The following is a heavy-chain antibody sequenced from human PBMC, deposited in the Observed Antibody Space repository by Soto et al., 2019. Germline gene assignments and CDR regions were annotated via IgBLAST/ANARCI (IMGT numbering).Heavy chain of an antibody. D-gene: IGHD2-21*01. CDR2: IYYSGST. J-gene: IGHJ4*02. CDR1: GFTVSSKY. Sequence: TGGSLRLSCAASGFTVSSKYMSWVRQAPGKGLEWIGYIYYSGSTNYNPSLKSRVTISVDTSKNQFSLKLSSVTAADTAVYYCARDPCILWCGELDYWGQGTLVTVSS. CDR3: ARDPCILWCGELDY. V-gene: IGHV4-59*02.